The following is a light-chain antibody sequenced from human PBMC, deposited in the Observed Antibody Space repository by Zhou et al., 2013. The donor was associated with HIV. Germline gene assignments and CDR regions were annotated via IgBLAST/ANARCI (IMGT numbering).Light chain of an antibody. J-gene: IGKJ4*01. V-gene: IGKV3-15*01. CDR2: GAS. CDR1: QSVNSN. Sequence: EIVMTQSPATLSVSPGERATLSCRASQSVNSNLAWYQQKPGQAPRLLIYGASTRATDIPARFSGSRSGTEFTLTISSMQSEDSAVYYCQQYHARPPALTFGGGSEGGDQT. CDR3: QQYHARPPALT.